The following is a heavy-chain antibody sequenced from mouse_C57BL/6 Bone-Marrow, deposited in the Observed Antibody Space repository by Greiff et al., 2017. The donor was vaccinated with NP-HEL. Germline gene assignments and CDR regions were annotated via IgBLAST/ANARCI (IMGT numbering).Heavy chain of an antibody. CDR1: GFNIKDYY. CDR3: TTDYYGRSWRDY. CDR2: LDPEDGDT. Sequence: VQLQQSGAELVSPGASVKLSCTASGFNIKDYYMHWVKQRPEQGLEWIGRLDPEDGDTEYAPKFQGKATMTADTSSNTAYLQRSSLTSEDTAVYYCTTDYYGRSWRDYWGQGTTLTVSS. D-gene: IGHD1-1*01. J-gene: IGHJ2*01. V-gene: IGHV14-1*01.